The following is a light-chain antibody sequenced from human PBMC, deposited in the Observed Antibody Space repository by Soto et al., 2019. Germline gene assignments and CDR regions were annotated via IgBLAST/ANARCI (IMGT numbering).Light chain of an antibody. J-gene: IGKJ1*01. V-gene: IGKV4-1*01. Sequence: DIVMTQSPDSLAVSLGERATINCKSSQSILYSSNNKNYLVWYQQKPGQPPKVLIYWASTRESGVPDRFSGSGSGTEFTLTISSLQPEDFATYYCQELNSYPRTFGQGTKVDIK. CDR3: QELNSYPRT. CDR1: QSILYSSNNKNY. CDR2: WAS.